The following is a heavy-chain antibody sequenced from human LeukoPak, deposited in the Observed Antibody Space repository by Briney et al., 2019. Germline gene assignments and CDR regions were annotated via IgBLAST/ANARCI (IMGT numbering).Heavy chain of an antibody. V-gene: IGHV4-39*01. Sequence: SETLSLTCIVSGGSISSDSHYWGWIRQPPGKGLEWIGTMYYSGNTYYNPSLKSRVTISVDASKNQFSLKLSSVTAADTAVYYCARLDWGTANYWGQGTLVTVSS. D-gene: IGHD3-9*01. CDR3: ARLDWGTANY. CDR1: GGSISSDSHY. J-gene: IGHJ4*02. CDR2: MYYSGNT.